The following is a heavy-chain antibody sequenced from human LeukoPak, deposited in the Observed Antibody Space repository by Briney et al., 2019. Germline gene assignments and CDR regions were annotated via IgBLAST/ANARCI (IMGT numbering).Heavy chain of an antibody. CDR3: ARRGSPYDFWSGYYLGWFDP. D-gene: IGHD3-3*01. V-gene: IGHV4-34*01. Sequence: PSETLSLTCAVSGGSFSGYYWSWIRQPPGKGLEWIGEINHSGSTNYNPSLKSRVTISVDTSKNQFSLKLSSVTAADTAVYYCARRGSPYDFWSGYYLGWFDPWGQGTLVTVSA. CDR2: INHSGST. CDR1: GGSFSGYY. J-gene: IGHJ5*02.